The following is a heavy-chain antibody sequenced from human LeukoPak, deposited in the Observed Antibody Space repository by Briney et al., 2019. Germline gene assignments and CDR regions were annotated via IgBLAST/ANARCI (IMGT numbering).Heavy chain of an antibody. J-gene: IGHJ4*02. V-gene: IGHV3-11*01. CDR3: ARDVLRFLEWLPYFDY. CDR1: GFTFSDYY. Sequence: GGSLRLSCAASGFTFSDYYMSWIRQAPGKGLEWVSYISSSGSTIYYADSVKGRFTISRENAKNSLYLQMNSLRAEDTAVYYCARDVLRFLEWLPYFDYWGQGTLVTVSS. CDR2: ISSSGSTI. D-gene: IGHD3-3*01.